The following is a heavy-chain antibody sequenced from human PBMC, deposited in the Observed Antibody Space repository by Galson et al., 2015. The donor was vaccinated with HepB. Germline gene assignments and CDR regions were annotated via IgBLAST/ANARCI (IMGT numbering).Heavy chain of an antibody. V-gene: IGHV3-33*01. CDR1: GFTFSSYG. CDR2: IWYDGSNK. D-gene: IGHD1-26*01. CDR3: ARAEWELPLDY. J-gene: IGHJ4*02. Sequence: SLRLSCAASGFTFSSYGMHWVRQAPGKGLEWVAVIWYDGSNKYYADSVKGRFTISRDNSKNTLYLQMNSLRVEDTAVYYCARAEWELPLDYWGQGTLVTVSS.